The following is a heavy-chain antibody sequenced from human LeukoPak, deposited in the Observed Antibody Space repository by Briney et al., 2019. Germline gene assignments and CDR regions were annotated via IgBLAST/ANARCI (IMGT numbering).Heavy chain of an antibody. CDR3: AKVADGYNLFDY. J-gene: IGHJ4*02. CDR2: INRNGRDT. Sequence: PGGSLRLSCEASGFSFDEYTMHWVRQAPGKGLEWVSLINRNGRDTYYADSVKGRFTISRDNSKNSLYLQMDSLRTEDTALYYCAKVADGYNLFDYWGQGTLVTVSS. CDR1: GFSFDEYT. V-gene: IGHV3-43*01. D-gene: IGHD5-24*01.